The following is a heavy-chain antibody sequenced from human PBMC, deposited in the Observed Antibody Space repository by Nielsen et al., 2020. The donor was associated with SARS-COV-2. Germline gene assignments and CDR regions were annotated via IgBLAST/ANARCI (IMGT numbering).Heavy chain of an antibody. D-gene: IGHD6-6*01. CDR3: ARDRFGIAARPGGYGMDV. V-gene: IGHV3-11*06. CDR1: GFTFSDYY. CDR2: ISSSSSYT. Sequence: GESLKISCAASGFTFSDYYMSWIRQAPGKGLEWLSYISSSSSYTNYADSVKGRFTISRDNAKNSLYLQMNSLRAEDTAVCYCARDRFGIAARPGGYGMDVWGQGTTVTVSS. J-gene: IGHJ6*02.